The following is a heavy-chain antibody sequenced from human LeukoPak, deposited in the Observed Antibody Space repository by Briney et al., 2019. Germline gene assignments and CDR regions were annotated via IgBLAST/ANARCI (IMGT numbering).Heavy chain of an antibody. D-gene: IGHD2-21*02. CDR1: GFTFSSYA. J-gene: IGHJ1*01. CDR2: ISWNSGSI. CDR3: TSWGDTTAEYFQR. Sequence: QPGGSLRLSCAASGFTFSSYAMSWVRQAPGKGLEWVSGISWNSGSIGYADSVKGRFTISRDNAKNSLYLQMNSLRVEDTAVYYCTSWGDTTAEYFQRWGQGTLVTVSS. V-gene: IGHV3-9*01.